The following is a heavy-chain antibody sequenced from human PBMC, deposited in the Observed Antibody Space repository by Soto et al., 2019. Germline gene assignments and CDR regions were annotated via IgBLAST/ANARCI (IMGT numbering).Heavy chain of an antibody. J-gene: IGHJ6*02. V-gene: IGHV3-21*01. CDR2: VSSRSSHI. Sequence: GESLKISCAASGFTFSRYSMNWVRQAPGKGLEWVSSVSSRSSHIYYADSVKGRFTISRDNADNSLYLQMNSLRADDTAVYFCARGISDYDVVGPAALDVWGQGTTVTVSS. CDR1: GFTFSRYS. CDR3: ARGISDYDVVGPAALDV. D-gene: IGHD2-2*01.